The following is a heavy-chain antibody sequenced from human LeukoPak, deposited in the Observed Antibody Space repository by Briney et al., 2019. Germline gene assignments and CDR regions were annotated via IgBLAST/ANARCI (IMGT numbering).Heavy chain of an antibody. D-gene: IGHD5-18*01. Sequence: PSETLSLTCTVSGYSISSGYYWGWIRPPPGKGLEWIGSIYHSGSTYYNPSLKSRVTISVDTSKNQFSLKLSSVTAADTAVYYCARVELGVVYSYGQEVHFDYWGQGTLVTVSS. CDR3: ARVELGVVYSYGQEVHFDY. V-gene: IGHV4-38-2*02. J-gene: IGHJ4*02. CDR2: IYHSGST. CDR1: GYSISSGYY.